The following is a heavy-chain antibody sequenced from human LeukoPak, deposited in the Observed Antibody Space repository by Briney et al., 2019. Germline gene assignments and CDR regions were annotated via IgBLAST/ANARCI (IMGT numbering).Heavy chain of an antibody. V-gene: IGHV3-23*01. CDR2: ISGSGGST. Sequence: GGSLRLSCAASGFTFSSHAMSWVRQAPGKGLEWVSIISGSGGSTYNADSVKGRFTISRDNSKNTLYLQMNSLRAEDTAVYYCAKAGDAWGYNSPLGGRFDYWGQGILVTVSS. J-gene: IGHJ4*02. CDR3: AKAGDAWGYNSPLGGRFDY. D-gene: IGHD5-24*01. CDR1: GFTFSSHA.